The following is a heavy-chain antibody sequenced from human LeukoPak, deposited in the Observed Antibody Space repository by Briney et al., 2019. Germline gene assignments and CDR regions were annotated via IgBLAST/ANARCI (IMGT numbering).Heavy chain of an antibody. Sequence: SETLSLTCTVSGGSISSDSYYWAWIRQPPGKGLEWIASIYYSGGTYYNPSLKSRVTISVDTSRYQFSLKLNSVTAADTAVYYCASLAVAGLSEGYWGQGTLVIVSS. CDR3: ASLAVAGLSEGY. CDR1: GGSISSDSYY. CDR2: IYYSGGT. D-gene: IGHD6-19*01. V-gene: IGHV4-39*01. J-gene: IGHJ4*02.